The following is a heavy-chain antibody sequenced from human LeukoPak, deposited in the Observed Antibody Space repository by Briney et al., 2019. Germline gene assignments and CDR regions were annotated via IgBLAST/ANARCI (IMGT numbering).Heavy chain of an antibody. Sequence: GSLRLSCAASGFTFSSYEMNWVRQAPGKGLEWVSYISSSGSPIYYADSVKGRFTISRDNAKNSLYLQMNSLRAEDTAVYYCARGSVQLEGQDYYYYGMDVWGQGTTVTVSS. V-gene: IGHV3-48*03. CDR3: ARGSVQLEGQDYYYYGMDV. CDR2: ISSSGSPI. CDR1: GFTFSSYE. J-gene: IGHJ6*02. D-gene: IGHD1-1*01.